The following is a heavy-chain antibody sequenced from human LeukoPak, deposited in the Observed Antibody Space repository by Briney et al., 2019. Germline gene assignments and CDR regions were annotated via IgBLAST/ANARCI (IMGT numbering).Heavy chain of an antibody. Sequence: GGSLRLSCAASGFTVSSNYMSWVRQAPWKGLEWVSVIYSGGSTYFADSVKGRFTISRDNSKNTLYLKINSLRAEDTTVNYCARGYCTGTACYTGGNWFDPWGQGTLVTVSS. J-gene: IGHJ5*02. V-gene: IGHV3-53*05. CDR2: IYSGGST. CDR1: GFTVSSNY. CDR3: ARGYCTGTACYTGGNWFDP. D-gene: IGHD2-2*02.